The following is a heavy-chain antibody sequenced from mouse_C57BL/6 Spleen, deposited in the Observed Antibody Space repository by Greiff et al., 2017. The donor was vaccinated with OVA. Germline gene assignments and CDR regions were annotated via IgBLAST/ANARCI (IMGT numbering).Heavy chain of an antibody. CDR1: GYAFSSYW. D-gene: IGHD1-1*01. J-gene: IGHJ3*01. CDR3: ARRDYYGSSYEAWFAY. V-gene: IGHV1-80*01. CDR2: IYPGDGVT. Sequence: VQLQQSGAELVKPGASVKISCKASGYAFSSYWMNWVKQRPGTGLEWIGQIYPGDGVTNYNGKFKGKATLTADKSSSTAYMQLSSLTSEDSAVYFCARRDYYGSSYEAWFAYWGQGTLVTVSA.